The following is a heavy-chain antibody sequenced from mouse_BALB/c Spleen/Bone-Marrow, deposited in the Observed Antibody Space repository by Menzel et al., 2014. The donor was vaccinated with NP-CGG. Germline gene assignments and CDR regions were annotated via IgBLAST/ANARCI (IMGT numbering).Heavy chain of an antibody. CDR2: INPGSGGT. V-gene: IGHV1-54*01. J-gene: IGHJ2*01. D-gene: IGHD2-1*01. CDR1: GYAFTNYS. Sequence: VQLQQSGAELVRPGTSVKVSCKASGYAFTNYSIEWVKQRPGQGLEWIGVINPGSGGTNYNEKFKGKATLTADKSSSTAYMQLSSLTSDDSAVYFCARIYYGNYYWGQCTTLTVSS. CDR3: ARIYYGNYY.